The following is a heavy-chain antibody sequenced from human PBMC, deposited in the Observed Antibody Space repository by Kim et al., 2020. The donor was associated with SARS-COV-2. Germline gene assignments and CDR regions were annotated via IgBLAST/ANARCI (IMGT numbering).Heavy chain of an antibody. J-gene: IGHJ6*02. CDR1: GFTFSNYA. D-gene: IGHD6-19*01. CDR2: ITSTADNT. V-gene: IGHV3-23*01. CDR3: AKVSRADNSGWYPYYFGMDV. Sequence: GGSLRLSCAASGFTFSNYAMAWVRQPPGKGLEWVSTITSTADNTYYTDSVRGRFTISRDRLQDTLYLQMNGLRDEDTAHYYCAKVSRADNSGWYPYYFGMDVWGQGTTVIVSS.